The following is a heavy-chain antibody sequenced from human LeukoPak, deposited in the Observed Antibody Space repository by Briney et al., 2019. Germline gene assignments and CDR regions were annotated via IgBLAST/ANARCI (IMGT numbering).Heavy chain of an antibody. D-gene: IGHD3-10*01. Sequence: PGGSLRLSCAASGFTFDDFAMHWVRQAPGKGLEWVSGINWNSGTIAYAVSVKGRFTISRDDAKNSLYLQMNSLRADDTALYYCLIEGEMGQNYYGSGRYYYYMDVWGKGTMVTVSS. CDR2: INWNSGTI. J-gene: IGHJ6*03. CDR3: LIEGEMGQNYYGSGRYYYYMDV. V-gene: IGHV3-9*01. CDR1: GFTFDDFA.